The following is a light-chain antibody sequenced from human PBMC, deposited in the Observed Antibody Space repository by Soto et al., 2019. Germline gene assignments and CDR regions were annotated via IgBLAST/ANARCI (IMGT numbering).Light chain of an antibody. CDR2: DAS. CDR3: QQRLNWPPG. V-gene: IGKV3-11*01. J-gene: IGKJ1*01. CDR1: QSVTNY. Sequence: DIFLTQAPATLSLSPGAKATLTCRASQSVTNYIACYQQRPGQAPRLLIYDASNRATGVPARFSGSRSGTAFTLTISDLEPADFGLYYCQQRLNWPPGFGQGTKVELK.